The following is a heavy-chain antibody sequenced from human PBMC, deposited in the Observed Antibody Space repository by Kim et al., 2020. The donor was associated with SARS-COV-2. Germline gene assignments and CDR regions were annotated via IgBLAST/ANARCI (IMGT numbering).Heavy chain of an antibody. J-gene: IGHJ6*02. D-gene: IGHD3-22*01. CDR1: GDSITNGNYY. CDR3: AKCLFESSDSYSGGFYPMDI. V-gene: IGHV4-31*03. CDR2: ISSSGSA. Sequence: SETLSLTCSVSGDSITNGNYYWSWIRQRPGKGLEWIGYISSSGSAYYNPSLKSRLTISLHSSDNQFSLTLSSVTAAYTAVYYCAKCLFESSDSYSGGFYPMDIWGPGTTVTVSS.